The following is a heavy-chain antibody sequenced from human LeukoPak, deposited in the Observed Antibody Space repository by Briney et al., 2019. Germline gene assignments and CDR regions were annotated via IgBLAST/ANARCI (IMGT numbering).Heavy chain of an antibody. D-gene: IGHD1-26*01. CDR1: GFTFSSYS. J-gene: IGHJ4*02. CDR2: ISSSSSTI. Sequence: PGGSLRLSCAASGFTFSSYSMNWVRQAPGKGLEWVSYISSSSSTIYYADSVKGRFTISRDNAKNSLYLQMNSLRAEDTAVYYCARGRRIVGAAGGYFDYWGQGTLVTVSS. CDR3: ARGRRIVGAAGGYFDY. V-gene: IGHV3-48*04.